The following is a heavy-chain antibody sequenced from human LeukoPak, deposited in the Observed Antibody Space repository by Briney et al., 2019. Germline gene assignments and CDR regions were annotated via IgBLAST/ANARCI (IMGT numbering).Heavy chain of an antibody. V-gene: IGHV4-4*09. CDR2: IYTSGSI. CDR3: ARQVPAAIADYYYYYMDV. Sequence: SETLSLTCTVSGGSISSYYWSWIRQPPGKGLEWIGYIYTSGSINYNPSLKSRVTISVDTSKNQFSLKLSSVTAADTAVYYCARQVPAAIADYYYYYMDVWGKGTTVTVSS. D-gene: IGHD2-2*01. J-gene: IGHJ6*03. CDR1: GGSISSYY.